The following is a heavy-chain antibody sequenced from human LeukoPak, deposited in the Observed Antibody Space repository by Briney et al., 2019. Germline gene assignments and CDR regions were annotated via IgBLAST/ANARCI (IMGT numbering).Heavy chain of an antibody. D-gene: IGHD1-26*01. CDR1: GYTFTGYY. V-gene: IGHV1-2*02. J-gene: IGHJ4*02. CDR2: INPNSGGT. CDR3: ARVPSGVGATTW. Sequence: AASVKVSCKASGYTFTGYYMRWVRQAPGQGLEWMGWINPNSGGTNYAQKFQGRVTMTRDTSISTAYMELSRLRSDDTAVYYCARVPSGVGATTWWGQGTLVTVSS.